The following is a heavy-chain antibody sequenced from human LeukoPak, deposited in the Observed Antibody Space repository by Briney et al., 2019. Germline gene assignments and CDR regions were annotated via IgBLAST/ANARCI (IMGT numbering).Heavy chain of an antibody. V-gene: IGHV4-31*03. CDR3: ARLEGVTSFDY. Sequence: SETLSLTCTVSGGSISSGGYYWSWIRQHPGKGLEWIGYIYYSGSTYYNPSLKSRITISVDTSKNQFSLNLSSVTAADTAVYYCARLEGVTSFDYWGQGTLVTVSS. J-gene: IGHJ4*02. CDR2: IYYSGST. CDR1: GGSISSGGYY. D-gene: IGHD3-10*01.